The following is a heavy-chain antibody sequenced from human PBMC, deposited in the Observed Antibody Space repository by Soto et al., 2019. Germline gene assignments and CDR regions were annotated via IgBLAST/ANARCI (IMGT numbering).Heavy chain of an antibody. CDR2: IYYSGST. J-gene: IGHJ6*02. Sequence: QVQLQESGPGLVKPSETLSLTCTVSGGSISSYYWSWIRQPPGKGLEWIGYIYYSGSTNYNPSLKGRVNIAVDTSKIQFALNPSSVTAADTAVYYCARLSYCSGGSCYSEVYYYYGMDVWGQGTTVTVSS. CDR3: ARLSYCSGGSCYSEVYYYYGMDV. D-gene: IGHD2-15*01. CDR1: GGSISSYY. V-gene: IGHV4-59*01.